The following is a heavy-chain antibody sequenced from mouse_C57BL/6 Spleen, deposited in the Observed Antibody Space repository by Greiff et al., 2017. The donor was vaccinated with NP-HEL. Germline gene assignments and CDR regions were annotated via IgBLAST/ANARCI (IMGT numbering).Heavy chain of an antibody. D-gene: IGHD1-1*01. CDR3: ARPVVDWYFDV. CDR1: GFTFSDYG. Sequence: DVKLVESGGGLVKPGGSLKLSCAASGFTFSDYGMHWVRQAPEKGLEWVAYISSGSSTIYYADTVKGRFTISRDNAKNTLFLQMTSLRSEDTAMYYCARPVVDWYFDVWGTGTTVTVSS. J-gene: IGHJ1*03. CDR2: ISSGSSTI. V-gene: IGHV5-17*01.